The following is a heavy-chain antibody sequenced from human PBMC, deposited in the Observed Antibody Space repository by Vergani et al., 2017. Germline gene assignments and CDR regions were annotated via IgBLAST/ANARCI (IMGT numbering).Heavy chain of an antibody. J-gene: IGHJ4*02. Sequence: QVQLVQSGAEVKKPGSSVKVSCKASGGTFSSYAISWVRQAPGQGLEWMGGIIPIFGTANYAQKFQGRVTITADESTSTAYMELSSLRSEDTAVYYCARAPRYYYDSSGYYFDCWGQGTLVTVSS. V-gene: IGHV1-69*01. D-gene: IGHD3-22*01. CDR2: IIPIFGTA. CDR1: GGTFSSYA. CDR3: ARAPRYYYDSSGYYFDC.